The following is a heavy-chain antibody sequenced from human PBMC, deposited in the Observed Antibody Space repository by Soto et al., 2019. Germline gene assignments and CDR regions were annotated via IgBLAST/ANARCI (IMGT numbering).Heavy chain of an antibody. D-gene: IGHD2-15*01. CDR3: ARDHGGKLWYNWFNH. CDR2: IHPSGST. V-gene: IGHV4-34*01. CDR1: GGSFSGYY. Sequence: SETLSLTCAVYGGSFSGYYWTWIRQPPGKGLEWIGEIHPSGSTNYNPSLKSRVTISVDTSKNQFSLKLSSVTAADAAVYYCARDHGGKLWYNWFNHWGPGTLVTVSS. J-gene: IGHJ5*02.